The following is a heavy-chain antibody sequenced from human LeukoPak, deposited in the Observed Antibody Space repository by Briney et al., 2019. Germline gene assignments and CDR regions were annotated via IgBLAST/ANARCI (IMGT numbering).Heavy chain of an antibody. CDR3: ARALNYYDSSGSRVDAFDI. CDR1: GGSISSYY. J-gene: IGHJ3*02. V-gene: IGHV4-59*01. D-gene: IGHD3-22*01. Sequence: SETLSLTCTVSGGSISSYYWRWIRQPPGKGLEWIGYIYYSGSTNYNPSLKSRVTISVDTSKNQFSLKLSSVTAADTAVYYCARALNYYDSSGSRVDAFDIWGQGTMVTVSS. CDR2: IYYSGST.